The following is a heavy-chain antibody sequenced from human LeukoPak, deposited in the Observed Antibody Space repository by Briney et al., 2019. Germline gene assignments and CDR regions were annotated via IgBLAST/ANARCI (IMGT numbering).Heavy chain of an antibody. CDR2: ISTSGST. CDR1: GGSISSYY. V-gene: IGHV4-4*07. J-gene: IGHJ5*02. Sequence: PSETLSLTCTVSGGSISSYYWSWIRQPAGKGLESIGHISTSGSTNYNPSLKSRVTMSVDTSKNQFSLKLSSVTAADTAVYYCARQEDCSTSSCYSGGWFDPWGQGTLVTVSS. D-gene: IGHD2-2*01. CDR3: ARQEDCSTSSCYSGGWFDP.